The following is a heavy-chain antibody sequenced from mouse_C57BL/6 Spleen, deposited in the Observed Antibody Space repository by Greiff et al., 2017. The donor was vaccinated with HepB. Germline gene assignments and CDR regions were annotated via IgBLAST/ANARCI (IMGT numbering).Heavy chain of an antibody. Sequence: VHVKQSGPELVKPGASVKISCKASGYSFTDYNMNWVKQSNGKSLEWIGVINPNYGTTSYNQKFKGKATLTVDQSSSTAYMQLNSLTSEDSAVYYCARDYYGSSWGFAYWGQGTLVTVSA. CDR2: INPNYGTT. D-gene: IGHD1-1*01. J-gene: IGHJ3*01. CDR3: ARDYYGSSWGFAY. V-gene: IGHV1-39*01. CDR1: GYSFTDYN.